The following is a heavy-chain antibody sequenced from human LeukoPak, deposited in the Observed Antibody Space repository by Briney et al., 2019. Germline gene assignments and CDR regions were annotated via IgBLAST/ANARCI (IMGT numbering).Heavy chain of an antibody. D-gene: IGHD2-15*01. CDR3: ARGRGRTDYFDY. CDR1: GFTFSSFE. CDR2: ISGSATSI. V-gene: IGHV3-48*03. J-gene: IGHJ4*02. Sequence: GGSLRLSCAASGFTFSSFEMNWVRQAPGKGLEWISYISGSATSISYADSVRGRFTISRDNAKNSLYLQMNSLRAEDTAVYYCARGRGRTDYFDYWGQGTLVTVSS.